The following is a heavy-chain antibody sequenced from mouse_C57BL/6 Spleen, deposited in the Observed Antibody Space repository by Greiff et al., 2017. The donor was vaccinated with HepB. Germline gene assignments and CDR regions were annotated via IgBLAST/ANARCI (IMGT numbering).Heavy chain of an antibody. CDR3: AREGYYGSSYVDYAMDY. Sequence: EVKLVESGPGLVKPSQSLSLTCSVTGYSITSGYYWNWIRQFPGNKLEWMGYISYDGSNNYNPSLKNRISITRDTSKNQFFLKLNSVTTEDTATYYCAREGYYGSSYVDYAMDYWGQGTSVTVSS. D-gene: IGHD1-1*01. J-gene: IGHJ4*01. V-gene: IGHV3-6*01. CDR1: GYSITSGYY. CDR2: ISYDGSN.